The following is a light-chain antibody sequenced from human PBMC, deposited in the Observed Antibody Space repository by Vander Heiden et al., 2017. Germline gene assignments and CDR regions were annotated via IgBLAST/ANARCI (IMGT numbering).Light chain of an antibody. CDR3: QVGDSSTDVV. J-gene: IGLJ2*01. CDR1: NIGSKD. V-gene: IGLV3-9*01. Sequence: SYELTQPLSVSVALGQTDRITCGGNNIGSKDVHWYQQKPGQAPVLVIYRDSNRPSGIPERCSGSNAGNTATLTISRAQAGDEADYYCQVGDSSTDVVFGGGTKLTVL. CDR2: RDS.